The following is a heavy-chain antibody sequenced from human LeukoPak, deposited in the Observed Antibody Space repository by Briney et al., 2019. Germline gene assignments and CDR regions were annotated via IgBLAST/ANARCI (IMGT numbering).Heavy chain of an antibody. J-gene: IGHJ4*02. CDR2: IYYSGST. D-gene: IGHD4-17*01. CDR3: AAGGYGDYVPA. Sequence: SETLSLTCTVSGGSISSDSYFWNWIRQPAGKGLEWIGYIYYSGSTNYNPSLKSRVTISVDTSKNQFSLKLSSVTAADTAVYYCAAGGYGDYVPAWGQGTLVTVSS. CDR1: GGSISSDSYF. V-gene: IGHV4-61*10.